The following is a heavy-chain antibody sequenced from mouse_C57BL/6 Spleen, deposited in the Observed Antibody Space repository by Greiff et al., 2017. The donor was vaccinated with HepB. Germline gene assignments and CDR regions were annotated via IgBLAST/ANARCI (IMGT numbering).Heavy chain of an antibody. J-gene: IGHJ2*01. V-gene: IGHV1-61*01. CDR2: IYPSDSET. CDR3: ARGGFRYFDY. CDR1: GYTFTSYW. Sequence: VQLQQSGAELVRPGSSVKLSCKASGYTFTSYWMDWVKQRPGQGLEWIGNIYPSDSETHYNQKFKDKATLTVDKSSSTAYMQLSSLTSEDSAVYYCARGGFRYFDYWGQGTTLTVSS.